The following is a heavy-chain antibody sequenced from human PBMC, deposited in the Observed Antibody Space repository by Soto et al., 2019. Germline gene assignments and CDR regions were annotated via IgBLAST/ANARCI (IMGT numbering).Heavy chain of an antibody. CDR2: LYYSGST. D-gene: IGHD5-12*01. V-gene: IGHV4-39*01. CDR1: GGSISSSSCY. Sequence: PSETLSLTCTVSGGSISSSSCYWGWIRQPPGKGLEWIGSLYYSGSTYYNPSLKSRVTMSVDTSKNQLSLKLSSVTAADTAVYYCARHGAYSGYASYSYHMYVWGQGTTVTVSS. J-gene: IGHJ6*03. CDR3: ARHGAYSGYASYSYHMYV.